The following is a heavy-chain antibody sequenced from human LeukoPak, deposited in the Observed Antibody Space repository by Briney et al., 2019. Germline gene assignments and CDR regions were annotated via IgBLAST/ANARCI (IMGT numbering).Heavy chain of an antibody. CDR1: GFTFSSYS. J-gene: IGHJ6*04. D-gene: IGHD2-15*01. V-gene: IGHV3-48*01. Sequence: PGGSLRLSCAASGFTFSSYSMNWVRQAPGKGLEWVSYISSSGSNIHYADSVKGRFTISRDNVKNSLYLQMNSLRAEDTAVYHCARAHCSSGSCLSDLYYMDAWGKGTTVTVSS. CDR3: ARAHCSSGSCLSDLYYMDA. CDR2: ISSSGSNI.